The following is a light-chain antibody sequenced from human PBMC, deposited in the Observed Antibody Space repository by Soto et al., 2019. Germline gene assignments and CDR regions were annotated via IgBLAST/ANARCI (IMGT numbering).Light chain of an antibody. V-gene: IGKV3-15*01. CDR3: QQYNNWPPLT. CDR2: GAS. Sequence: IVMTQSPATLSVSTGERATLSCRASQSVSSNLAWYQQKPVQAPRLIIYGASTRATGIPARFSGSGSGTEFTLTIGSLQSEDFAVYYCQQYNNWPPLTFGGGTKVDI. CDR1: QSVSSN. J-gene: IGKJ4*01.